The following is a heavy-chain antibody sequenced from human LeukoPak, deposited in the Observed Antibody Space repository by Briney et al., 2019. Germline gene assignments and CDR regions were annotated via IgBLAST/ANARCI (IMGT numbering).Heavy chain of an antibody. CDR3: TTIAAAGTEFDY. V-gene: IGHV3-23*01. Sequence: GGSLRLSCAASGFTFSSYGMTWVRQAPGKGLEWVSAISGSGGSTYYADSVKGRFTISRDNSKNTLYLQMNSLRAEDTAVYYCTTIAAAGTEFDYWGQGTLVTVSS. J-gene: IGHJ4*02. CDR2: ISGSGGST. CDR1: GFTFSSYG. D-gene: IGHD6-13*01.